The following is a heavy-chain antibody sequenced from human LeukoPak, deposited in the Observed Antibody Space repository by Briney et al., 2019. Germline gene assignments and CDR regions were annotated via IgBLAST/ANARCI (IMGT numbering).Heavy chain of an antibody. CDR2: INPSGGST. Sequence: ASVKVSCKASGYTFTSYYMHWVRQAPGQGLEWMGIINPSGGSTSYAQKFQGRVTMTRNTSISTAYMELSSLRSENTAVYYCARGSPWEQQDYWGQGTLVTVSS. D-gene: IGHD1-26*01. CDR3: ARGSPWEQQDY. J-gene: IGHJ4*02. CDR1: GYTFTSYY. V-gene: IGHV1-46*01.